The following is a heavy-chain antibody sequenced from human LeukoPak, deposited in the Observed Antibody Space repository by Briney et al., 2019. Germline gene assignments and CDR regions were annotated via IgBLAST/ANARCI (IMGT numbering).Heavy chain of an antibody. Sequence: SETLSLTCTVSGGSISSSSYYCGWIRQPPGKGLEWIGSIYYSGSTYYNPSLKSRVTISVDTSKNQFSLKLSSVTAADTAVYYCARGRGYDFGFDYWGQGTLVTVSS. CDR2: IYYSGST. CDR3: ARGRGYDFGFDY. J-gene: IGHJ4*02. D-gene: IGHD4-17*01. V-gene: IGHV4-39*01. CDR1: GGSISSSSYY.